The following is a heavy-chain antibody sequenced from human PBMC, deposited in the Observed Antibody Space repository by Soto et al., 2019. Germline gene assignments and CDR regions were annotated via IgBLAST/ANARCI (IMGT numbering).Heavy chain of an antibody. D-gene: IGHD3-10*02. CDR1: GFTFSRFS. CDR2: ISYDGSNT. J-gene: IGHJ6*02. V-gene: IGHV3-30-3*01. CDR3: ARDHGMFLSYYFYGMDV. Sequence: QVQLVESGGGVVQPGRSLTLSCAASGFTFSRFSMHWVRQAPGKGLAWVAVISYDGSNTHYAESVKGRFNISRDDSKNTVVLQMNNLGGEDSVGYYCARDHGMFLSYYFYGMDVWGQGTTVSVSS.